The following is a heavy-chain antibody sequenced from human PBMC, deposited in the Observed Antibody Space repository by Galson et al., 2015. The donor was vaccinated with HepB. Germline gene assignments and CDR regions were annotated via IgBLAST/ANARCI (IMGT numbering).Heavy chain of an antibody. D-gene: IGHD1-26*01. CDR3: ARDTRSGSSYFDY. Sequence: SLRLSCAASGFTFSSYGMHWVRQAPGKGLEWVAVIWYDGSNKYYADSVKGRFTISRDNSKNTLYLQVNSLRAEDTAVYYCARDTRSGSSYFDYWGQGTLVTVSS. CDR2: IWYDGSNK. V-gene: IGHV3-33*08. J-gene: IGHJ4*02. CDR1: GFTFSSYG.